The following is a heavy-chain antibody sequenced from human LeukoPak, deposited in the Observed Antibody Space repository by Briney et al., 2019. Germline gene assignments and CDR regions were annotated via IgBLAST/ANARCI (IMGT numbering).Heavy chain of an antibody. D-gene: IGHD5-18*01. V-gene: IGHV4-59*01. CDR2: IYYGGST. J-gene: IGHJ4*02. CDR3: ARGGEGYPLPHYFDY. CDR1: NDSISNYY. Sequence: SETLSLTCTVSNDSISNYYWNWIRQPPGKGLEWIGYIYYGGSTNYNPSLKSQVTISVDTSKNQFSLKLSPVTAADTAVYYCARGGEGYPLPHYFDYWGQGTLVTVSS.